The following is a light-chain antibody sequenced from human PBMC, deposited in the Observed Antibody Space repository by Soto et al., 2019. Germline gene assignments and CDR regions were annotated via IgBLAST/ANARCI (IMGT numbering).Light chain of an antibody. CDR1: QSISSSY. CDR2: GAS. J-gene: IGKJ1*01. Sequence: EIVLTQSPGTLSLSPGKRATLSCRASQSISSSYLAWYQQRPGQAPRLLIYGASSRATGIPDRFSGSGSGTEFPLTISRLEPEDFAVYYCPQYGSSSWTFGQGTKVDIK. V-gene: IGKV3-20*01. CDR3: PQYGSSSWT.